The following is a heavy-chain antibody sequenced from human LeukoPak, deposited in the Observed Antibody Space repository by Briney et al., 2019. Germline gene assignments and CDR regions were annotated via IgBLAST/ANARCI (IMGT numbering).Heavy chain of an antibody. CDR2: ISAYNGNT. Sequence: ASVKVSCKASGYTFTSYGISWVRQAPGQGLEWMGWISAYNGNTNYAQKLQGRVTMTTDTSTSTAYMELRSLRSDDTAVYYCAREYSSSTLYYYGMDVWGQGTTVTVSS. CDR1: GYTFTSYG. V-gene: IGHV1-18*01. D-gene: IGHD6-13*01. CDR3: AREYSSSTLYYYGMDV. J-gene: IGHJ6*02.